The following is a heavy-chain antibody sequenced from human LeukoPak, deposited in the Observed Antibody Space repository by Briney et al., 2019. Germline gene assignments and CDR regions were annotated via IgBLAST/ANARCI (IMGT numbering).Heavy chain of an antibody. D-gene: IGHD2-2*01. CDR1: GHTFTGYY. V-gene: IGHV1-2*04. Sequence: ASVKVSCKASGHTFTGYYMHWVRQAPGQGLEWMGWINPNSGGTNYAQKFQGWVTMTRDTSISTAYMELSRLRSDDTAVYYCARGVLPAAMRGVGDAFDIWGQGTMVTVSS. J-gene: IGHJ3*02. CDR2: INPNSGGT. CDR3: ARGVLPAAMRGVGDAFDI.